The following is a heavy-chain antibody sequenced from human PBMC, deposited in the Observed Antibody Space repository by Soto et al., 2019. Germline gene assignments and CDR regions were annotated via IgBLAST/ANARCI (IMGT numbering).Heavy chain of an antibody. CDR1: GDSVSSNSAA. V-gene: IGHV6-1*01. Sequence: KQSQTLSLTCAISGDSVSSNSAAWNWIRQSPSRGLEWLGRTYYRSKWYNDYAVSVKSRITINPDTSKNQFSLQLNSVTPEDTAVYYCARGSGYSGYDYYYYYYGMDVWGQGTTVTVSS. CDR3: ARGSGYSGYDYYYYYYGMDV. CDR2: TYYRSKWYN. D-gene: IGHD5-12*01. J-gene: IGHJ6*02.